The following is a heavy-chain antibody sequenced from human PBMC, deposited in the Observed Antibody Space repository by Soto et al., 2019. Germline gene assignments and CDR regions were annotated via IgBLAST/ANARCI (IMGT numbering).Heavy chain of an antibody. V-gene: IGHV3-30*03. D-gene: IGHD4-4*01. CDR3: AGRITTAES. Sequence: PGGSLRLSCAASGFTFSSHSMNWVRQAPGKGLEWVAVISYDGSNKYYADSVKGRFTISRDNSKNTLYLQMNSLRAEDTAVYYCAGRITTAESWGQGTLVTVSS. CDR1: GFTFSSHS. J-gene: IGHJ5*02. CDR2: ISYDGSNK.